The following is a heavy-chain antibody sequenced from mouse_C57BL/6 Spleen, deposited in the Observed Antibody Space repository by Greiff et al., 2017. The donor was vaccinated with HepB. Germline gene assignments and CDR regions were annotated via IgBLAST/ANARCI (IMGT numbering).Heavy chain of an antibody. CDR2: IYPGSGNT. CDR1: GYSFTSYY. CDR3: ARTSYGYDVVFAY. J-gene: IGHJ3*01. D-gene: IGHD2-2*01. Sequence: QVQLQQSGPELVKPGASVKISCKASGYSFTSYYIHWVKQRPGQGLEWIGWIYPGSGNTKYNEKFKGKATLTADTSSSTAYMQLSSLTSEDSAVYYCARTSYGYDVVFAYWGQGTLVTVSA. V-gene: IGHV1-66*01.